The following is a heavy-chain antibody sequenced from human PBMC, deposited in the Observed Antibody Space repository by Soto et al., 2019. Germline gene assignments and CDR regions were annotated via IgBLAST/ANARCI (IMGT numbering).Heavy chain of an antibody. Sequence: GGSLRLSCAASGIMFGQYAMSWVRLAPGKGLEWVSAISGSGGSTYYADSVKGRFTISRDNSKNTLYLQMNSLRAEDTAVYYCAKDVGITMIVVVSPDIFDYWGQGTLVTVSS. J-gene: IGHJ4*02. V-gene: IGHV3-23*01. CDR2: ISGSGGST. D-gene: IGHD3-22*01. CDR3: AKDVGITMIVVVSPDIFDY. CDR1: GIMFGQYA.